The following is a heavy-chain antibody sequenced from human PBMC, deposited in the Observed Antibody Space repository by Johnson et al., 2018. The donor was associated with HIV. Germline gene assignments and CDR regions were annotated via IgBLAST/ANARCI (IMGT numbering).Heavy chain of an antibody. CDR1: GFTFSSYA. V-gene: IGHV3-30*04. J-gene: IGHJ3*02. D-gene: IGHD3-22*01. Sequence: QVQLVESGGGVVQPGRSLRLSCAASGFTFSSYAMHWVRQAPGKGLEWVAVISYDGSNKYYADSVKGRFTISRDNSKNTLYLQMNSLRAEYTAVYYCAREYYYDSSGYNAFDIWGQGTMVTVSS. CDR2: ISYDGSNK. CDR3: AREYYYDSSGYNAFDI.